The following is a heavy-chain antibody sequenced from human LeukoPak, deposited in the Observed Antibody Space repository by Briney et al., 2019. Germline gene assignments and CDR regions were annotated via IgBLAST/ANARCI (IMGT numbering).Heavy chain of an antibody. CDR1: GFTLSDYC. Sequence: GGSLRLSCVASGFTLSDYCMYWVRQAPGKGLEWVSSISSSSNYIYYADSVKGRFTISRDNAKNSLYLQMNSLRAEDTAVYYCARVYSSGWQFDYWGQGTLVTVSS. D-gene: IGHD6-19*01. CDR3: ARVYSSGWQFDY. CDR2: ISSSSNYI. J-gene: IGHJ4*02. V-gene: IGHV3-21*01.